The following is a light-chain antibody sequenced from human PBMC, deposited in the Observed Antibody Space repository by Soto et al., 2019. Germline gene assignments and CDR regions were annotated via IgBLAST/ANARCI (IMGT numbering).Light chain of an antibody. J-gene: IGLJ2*01. V-gene: IGLV2-14*01. CDR3: SSKTSSIL. Sequence: QSALTQPASVSGSPGQSITISCTGTSSDVGGYNYVSWYQQHPGKAPKLMIYDVSNRPSGVSNRFAGAKSGNTASLTISGLQAEDESDYYCSSKTSSILFGGGTKLTVL. CDR2: DVS. CDR1: SSDVGGYNY.